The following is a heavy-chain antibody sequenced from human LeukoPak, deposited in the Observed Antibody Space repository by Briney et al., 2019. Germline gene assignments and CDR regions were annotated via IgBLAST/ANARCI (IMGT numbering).Heavy chain of an antibody. Sequence: SGGSLRLSCAASGFTFDDCAMHWVRQAPGKGLEWVSLISWDGGSTYYADSVKVQFTISSDNRKKFLYLQMNSLRAEDTGLYYCAKDQYYYDSSGYYSWGQGTLVTVSS. V-gene: IGHV3-43D*04. CDR3: AKDQYYYDSSGYYS. CDR2: ISWDGGST. D-gene: IGHD3-22*01. J-gene: IGHJ4*02. CDR1: GFTFDDCA.